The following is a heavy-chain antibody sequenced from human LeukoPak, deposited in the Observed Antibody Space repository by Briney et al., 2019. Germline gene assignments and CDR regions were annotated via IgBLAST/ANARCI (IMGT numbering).Heavy chain of an antibody. J-gene: IGHJ4*02. CDR2: IHHSGST. CDR3: AAHRYSSGWYLGY. V-gene: IGHV4-59*01. Sequence: SETLSLTCSVSGGSIRSYYWSWIRQPPGKGLEYIGCIHHSGSTNNNPSLESRVTISIDTAKNQFSLKLNSVTAADTALYYCAAHRYSSGWYLGYWGQGTLVTVSS. CDR1: GGSIRSYY. D-gene: IGHD6-19*01.